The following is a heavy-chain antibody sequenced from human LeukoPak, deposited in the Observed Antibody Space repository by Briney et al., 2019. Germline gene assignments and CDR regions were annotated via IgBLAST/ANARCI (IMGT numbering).Heavy chain of an antibody. V-gene: IGHV4-4*07. CDR2: IYTSGST. D-gene: IGHD4-23*01. J-gene: IGHJ4*02. Sequence: PSETLSLTCTVSGGSISNYYWSWIRQPAGKGLEWIGRIYTSGSTNYNPSLKSRVTISVDKSKNQFSLKLSSVTAADTAVYYCARDRGLDYGGIFDYWGQGTLVTVSS. CDR3: ARDRGLDYGGIFDY. CDR1: GGSISNYY.